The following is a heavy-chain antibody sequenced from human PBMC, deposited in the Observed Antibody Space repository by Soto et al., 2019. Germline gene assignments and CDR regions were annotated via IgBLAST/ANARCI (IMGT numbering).Heavy chain of an antibody. V-gene: IGHV3-33*01. D-gene: IGHD6-6*01. J-gene: IGHJ5*02. CDR2: IWYDGSNK. Sequence: GGSLRLSCAASGFTFSSYGMHWVRQAPGKGLEWVAVIWYDGSNKYYADSVKGRFTISRDNSKNTLYLQMNSLRAEDTAVYYCAREGIARPGPGGNWFDPWGQGTLVTVSS. CDR1: GFTFSSYG. CDR3: AREGIARPGPGGNWFDP.